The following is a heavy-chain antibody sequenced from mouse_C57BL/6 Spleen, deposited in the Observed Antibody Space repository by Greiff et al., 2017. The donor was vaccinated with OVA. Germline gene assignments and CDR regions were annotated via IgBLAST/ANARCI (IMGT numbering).Heavy chain of an antibody. J-gene: IGHJ1*03. V-gene: IGHV1-72*01. Sequence: VQLQQPGAELVKPGASVKLSCKASGYTFTSYWMHWVKQRPGRGLEWIGRIDPNSGGTKYNEQFKSKATLTVDKPSSTSYMQLSSLTSEDSAVYYCARYYYGSSYDYWYFDVWGTGTTVTVSS. CDR2: IDPNSGGT. CDR1: GYTFTSYW. D-gene: IGHD1-1*01. CDR3: ARYYYGSSYDYWYFDV.